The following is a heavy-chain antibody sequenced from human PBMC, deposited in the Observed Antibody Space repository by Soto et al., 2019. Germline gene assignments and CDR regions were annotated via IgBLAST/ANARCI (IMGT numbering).Heavy chain of an antibody. CDR3: ARVPAHIESYYD. CDR1: GFTFSSYE. J-gene: IGHJ4*02. D-gene: IGHD1-26*01. CDR2: ISSSGSTI. V-gene: IGHV3-48*03. Sequence: GGSLRLSCAASGFTFSSYEMNWVRQAPGKGLEWVSYISSSGSTIYYADSVKGRFTISRDNAKNLLYLQMNSLRAQDTSGYYCARVPAHIESYYDWGQGTLVTVSS.